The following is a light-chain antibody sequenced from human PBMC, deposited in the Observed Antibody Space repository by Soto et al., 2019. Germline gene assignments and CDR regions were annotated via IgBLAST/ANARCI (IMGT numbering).Light chain of an antibody. CDR3: QQYVTSSPRT. J-gene: IGKJ1*01. CDR2: GIS. Sequence: EFVLTQSPGTLSLSPGERATLSCRASQSVSINLAWYQQKPGQAPRLLMYGISRRATGIPDRFSGSGSGTDFTLTITRLEPEDFAVYYCQQYVTSSPRTFGQGTKVDIK. V-gene: IGKV3-20*01. CDR1: QSVSIN.